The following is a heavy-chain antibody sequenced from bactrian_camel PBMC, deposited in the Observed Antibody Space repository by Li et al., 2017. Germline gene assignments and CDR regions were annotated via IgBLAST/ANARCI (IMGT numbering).Heavy chain of an antibody. J-gene: IGHJ4*01. CDR1: GLVDSPRC. V-gene: IGHV3S54*01. Sequence: HVQLVESGGGSVEAGGSLRLSCEVIGLVDSPRCMGWFRQAPGDERDEREGVAAIYFADGQTYCDDSVKGRFTIGRDNADNTVWLQMNSLKPEDTAMYSCMPLNSPDGRCPLKYWGQGTQVTVS. D-gene: IGHD7*01. CDR3: MPLNSPDGRCPLKY. CDR2: IYFADGQT.